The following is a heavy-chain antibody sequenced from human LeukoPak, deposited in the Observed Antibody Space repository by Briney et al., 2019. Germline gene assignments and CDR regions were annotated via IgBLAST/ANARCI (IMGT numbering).Heavy chain of an antibody. CDR3: ARDQWSGYSYYFDY. CDR2: ISSSSSTI. CDR1: GFTFSSYS. D-gene: IGHD3-3*01. J-gene: IGHJ4*02. V-gene: IGHV3-48*01. Sequence: GGSLRLSCAASGFTFSSYSMNWVRQAPGKGREGVSYISSSSSTIYYADSVKGRFTISRDNAKNSLYLQMNSLRAEDTAVYYCARDQWSGYSYYFDYWGQGTLVTVSS.